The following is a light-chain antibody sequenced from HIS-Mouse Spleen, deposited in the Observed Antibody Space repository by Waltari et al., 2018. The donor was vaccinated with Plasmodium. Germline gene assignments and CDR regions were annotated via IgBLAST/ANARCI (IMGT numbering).Light chain of an antibody. J-gene: IGLJ1*01. Sequence: QSALTQPASVSGSPGQSITIPCTGTRSAVGSYNLVPWYQQHPGKAPKLMIYEGSKRPSGVSNRFSGSKSGNTASLTISGLQAEDEADYYCCSYAGSSTFYVFGTGTKVTVL. CDR3: CSYAGSSTFYV. V-gene: IGLV2-23*01. CDR1: RSAVGSYNL. CDR2: EGS.